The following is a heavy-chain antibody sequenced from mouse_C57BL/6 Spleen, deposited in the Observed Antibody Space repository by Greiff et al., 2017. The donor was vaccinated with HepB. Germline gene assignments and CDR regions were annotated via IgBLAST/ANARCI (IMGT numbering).Heavy chain of an antibody. D-gene: IGHD2-3*01. J-gene: IGHJ4*01. Sequence: QVQLQQPGAELVKPGASVKLSCKASGYTFTSYWMQWVKQRPGQGLEWIGEIDPSDSYTNYNQKFKGKATLTVDTSSSTAYMQLSSLTSEDSAVYYCARYDGYYEDYAMDYWGQGTSVTVSS. CDR2: IDPSDSYT. CDR3: ARYDGYYEDYAMDY. CDR1: GYTFTSYW. V-gene: IGHV1-50*01.